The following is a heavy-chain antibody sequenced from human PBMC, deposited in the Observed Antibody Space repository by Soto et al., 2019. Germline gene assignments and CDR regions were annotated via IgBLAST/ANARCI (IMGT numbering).Heavy chain of an antibody. CDR2: INPSGGST. Sequence: QVQLVQSGAEVKKPGASVKVSCKASGYTFTSYYMHWVRQAPGQGLEWMGIINPSGGSTSYAQKFQGRVTMTRDTSTSTVYMELSSLRSEDTAVYYCAKGPQNVIAAQIDDYWGQGTLVTVSS. D-gene: IGHD6-6*01. CDR3: AKGPQNVIAAQIDDY. CDR1: GYTFTSYY. J-gene: IGHJ4*02. V-gene: IGHV1-46*01.